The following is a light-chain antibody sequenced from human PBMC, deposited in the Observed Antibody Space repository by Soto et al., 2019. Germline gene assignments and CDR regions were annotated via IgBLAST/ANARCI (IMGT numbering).Light chain of an antibody. J-gene: IGKJ2*01. CDR1: QSVSSN. CDR2: GAS. Sequence: EIVMTQSPATLSASPGERATLSCTASQSVSSNLAWYQQKPGQAPRLLIYGASTRATGIPARFSGSGSGTDFTITISSLQSEDFAVYYCQEYNNWPPMNTFGQGAKLEIK. V-gene: IGKV3-15*01. CDR3: QEYNNWPPMNT.